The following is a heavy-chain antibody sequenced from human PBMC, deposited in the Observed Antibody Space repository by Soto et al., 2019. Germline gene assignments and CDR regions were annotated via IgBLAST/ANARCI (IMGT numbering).Heavy chain of an antibody. Sequence: LSLTCTVSGGSISSYYWSWIRQPPGKGLEWIGYMYYGGRTDYNPSLKSRVTISVDTSKMQVSLKLSSVTAADTAVYFCARGTPSPLIVRSSRGPWFDPWGQGTPVTVSS. CDR1: GGSISSYY. CDR2: MYYGGRT. J-gene: IGHJ5*02. D-gene: IGHD2-15*01. CDR3: ARGTPSPLIVRSSRGPWFDP. V-gene: IGHV4-59*08.